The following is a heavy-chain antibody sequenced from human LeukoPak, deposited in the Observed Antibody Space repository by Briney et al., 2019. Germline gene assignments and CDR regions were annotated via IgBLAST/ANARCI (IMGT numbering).Heavy chain of an antibody. CDR1: GYTFTSYA. Sequence: ASVKVSCKASGYTFTSYAMHWVRQAPGQRLEWMGRINAGNGNTKYSQKFQGRVTITRDTSASTAYMELSSLRSEDTAVYYCATQAQILDAFDIWGQGTMVTVSS. CDR3: ATQAQILDAFDI. J-gene: IGHJ3*02. V-gene: IGHV1-3*01. CDR2: INAGNGNT.